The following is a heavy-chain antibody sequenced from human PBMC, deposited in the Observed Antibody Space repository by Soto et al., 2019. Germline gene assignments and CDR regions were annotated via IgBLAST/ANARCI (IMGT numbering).Heavy chain of an antibody. CDR2: IWYDGSNK. Sequence: QVQLVESGGGVVQPGRSLRLSCAASGFTFSSYGMHWVRQAPGKGLEWVAVIWYDGSNKYYADSVKGRFTISRDNSKNEDTAVYYCARDGGCRDDYTVGCNWFDPWGQGTLVTVSS. CDR1: GFTFSSYG. J-gene: IGHJ5*02. D-gene: IGHD3-10*01. CDR3: VGCNWFDP. V-gene: IGHV3-33*01.